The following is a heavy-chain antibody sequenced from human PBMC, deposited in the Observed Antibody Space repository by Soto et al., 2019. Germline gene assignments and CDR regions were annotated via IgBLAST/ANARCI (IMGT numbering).Heavy chain of an antibody. CDR2: TYYRSKWYN. Sequence: PSQTLSLTCAISGDSVSSNSAAWNWIRQSPSRGLEWLGRTYYRSKWYNDYAVSVKSRITINPDTSKNQFSLQLNSVTPEDTAVYYCARDRSIANTSGGPYYYYGMDVWGQGTTVTVSS. CDR1: GDSVSSNSAA. D-gene: IGHD6-6*01. CDR3: ARDRSIANTSGGPYYYYGMDV. V-gene: IGHV6-1*01. J-gene: IGHJ6*02.